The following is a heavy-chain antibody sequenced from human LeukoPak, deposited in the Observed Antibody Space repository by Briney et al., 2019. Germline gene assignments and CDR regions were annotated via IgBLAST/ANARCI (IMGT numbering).Heavy chain of an antibody. CDR2: FSASGST. CDR1: GFTFRNYG. CDR3: AREFLVISAFDI. D-gene: IGHD3-22*01. V-gene: IGHV3-23*01. J-gene: IGHJ3*02. Sequence: GGSLRLSCAASGFTFRNYGMNWVRQAPGKGLEWVSAFSASGSTYYADSVKGRFTVSRDNSENMLYLQMNSLRAEDTAVYYCAREFLVISAFDIWGQGTMVTVSS.